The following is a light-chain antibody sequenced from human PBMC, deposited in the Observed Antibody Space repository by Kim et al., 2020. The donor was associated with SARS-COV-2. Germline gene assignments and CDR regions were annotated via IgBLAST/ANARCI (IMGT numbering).Light chain of an antibody. V-gene: IGKV3-15*01. CDR2: GAS. CDR1: QSVSSN. J-gene: IGKJ1*01. Sequence: SPGESATLSCRASQSVSSNLSWYQQKPGQAPRLLIYGASTRATGIPARFSGSGSGTEFTLTIISLQSEDFAVYYCQQYYNWPPWTFGQGTKVDIK. CDR3: QQYYNWPPWT.